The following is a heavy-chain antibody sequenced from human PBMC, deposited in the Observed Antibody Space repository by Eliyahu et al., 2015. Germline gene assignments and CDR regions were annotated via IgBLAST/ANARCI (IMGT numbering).Heavy chain of an antibody. CDR2: IYWDDAK. CDR3: ARARRKSMAKINDYYYYAMDV. CDR1: GFXLTTIGVG. V-gene: IGHV2-5*02. Sequence: QITLKESGPTLLKPTQTLTLTCTFSGFXLTTIGVGVGWIRQPPGQALEWLALIYWDDAKRYSPFLKSSLTITKDTSKNQVVLTVTNMDPVDTGTYYCARARRKSMAKINDYYYYAMDVWGQGTTVTVSS. J-gene: IGHJ6*02. D-gene: IGHD5-12*01.